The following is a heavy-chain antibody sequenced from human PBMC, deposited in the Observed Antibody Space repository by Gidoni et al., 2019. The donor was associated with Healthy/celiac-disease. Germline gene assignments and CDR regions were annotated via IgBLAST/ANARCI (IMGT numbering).Heavy chain of an antibody. CDR3: ARTSALVAAAGSEYFDY. J-gene: IGHJ4*02. CDR1: GFTFSSYS. D-gene: IGHD6-13*01. CDR2: ISSSSSYI. Sequence: EVQLVESGGGLVKPGGSMRLPCEASGFTFSSYSMNWVRQAPGKGLEWVSSISSSSSYIYYADSVKGRFTISRDNAKNSLYLQMNSLRAEDTAVYYCARTSALVAAAGSEYFDYWGQGTLVTVSS. V-gene: IGHV3-21*01.